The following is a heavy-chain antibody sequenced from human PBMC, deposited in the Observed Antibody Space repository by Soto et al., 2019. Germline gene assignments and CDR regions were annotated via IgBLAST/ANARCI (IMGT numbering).Heavy chain of an antibody. CDR3: ARKAWDYDYIWGSKITYYFDY. Sequence: PGGSLRLACAASGVTFNTYWMHWVRQAPGTGLVWVSRINIDGSSTDYANSVKGRFTISRDNSKNILYLQMSSLRAEDMAVYYCARKAWDYDYIWGSKITYYFDYWGQGTLVTVSS. CDR1: GVTFNTYW. J-gene: IGHJ4*02. CDR2: INIDGSST. D-gene: IGHD3-16*01. V-gene: IGHV3-74*01.